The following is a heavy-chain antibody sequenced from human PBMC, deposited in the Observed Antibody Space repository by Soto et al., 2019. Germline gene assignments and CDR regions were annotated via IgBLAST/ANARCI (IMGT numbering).Heavy chain of an antibody. CDR1: GGSISSGGYY. V-gene: IGHV4-31*03. Sequence: QVQLQESGPGLVKPSQTLSLTCTVSGGSISSGGYYWSWIRQHPGKGLEWIGYIYYSGSTYYNPSLKRRVTIAVDSPKTRFSLKLSSVTAADTAVYYCARGGGPMVRGVEVFDYWGQGTLVTVSS. D-gene: IGHD3-10*01. CDR3: ARGGGPMVRGVEVFDY. CDR2: IYYSGST. J-gene: IGHJ4*02.